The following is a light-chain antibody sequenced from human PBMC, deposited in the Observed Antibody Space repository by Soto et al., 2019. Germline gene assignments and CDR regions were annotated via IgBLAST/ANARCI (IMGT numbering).Light chain of an antibody. CDR1: TSNMGSDT. J-gene: IGLJ3*02. V-gene: IGLV1-44*01. CDR3: ATWDDSLNAWV. Sequence: QSVLTPPPSASGTPGQRVTISCSGSTSNMGSDTVNWYQQLPGTAPKLLIYSNNQRPSGVPDRFSGSKSGTSASLAISGLQSEDEADYYCATWDDSLNAWVFGGGTKVTVL. CDR2: SNN.